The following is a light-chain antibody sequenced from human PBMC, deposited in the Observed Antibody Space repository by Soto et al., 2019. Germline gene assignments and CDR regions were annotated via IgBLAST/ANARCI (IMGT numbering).Light chain of an antibody. CDR2: DTS. CDR3: QQRSGWPPSLT. Sequence: EVVLTQSPATLSLSPGETATLSCRASQSVSNYLAWYQQKPGQAPRLLIYDTSKSATGIPARFSGSGSGTDLTLTISSLEPEDFAVYYCQQRSGWPPSLTFGGGTKVEIK. CDR1: QSVSNY. V-gene: IGKV3-11*01. J-gene: IGKJ4*01.